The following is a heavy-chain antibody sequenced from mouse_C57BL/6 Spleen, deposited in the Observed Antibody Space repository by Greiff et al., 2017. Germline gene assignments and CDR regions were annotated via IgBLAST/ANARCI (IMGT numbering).Heavy chain of an antibody. J-gene: IGHJ2*01. CDR2: NDPNSGGT. D-gene: IGHD4-1*01. CDR3: VSANQRFFDY. V-gene: IGHV1-72*01. CDR1: GYTFTSYW. Sequence: VQLQQPGAELVKPGASVKLSCKASGYTFTSYWMHWVKQRPGRGLEWIGRNDPNSGGTKYNEKLKSKATLTVDKPSSPAYMQLSSLTSDDSAVYYCVSANQRFFDYWGQGTTLTVSS.